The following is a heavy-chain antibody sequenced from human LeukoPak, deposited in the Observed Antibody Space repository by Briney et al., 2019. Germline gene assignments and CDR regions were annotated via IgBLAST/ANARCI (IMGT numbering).Heavy chain of an antibody. V-gene: IGHV6-1*01. Sequence: SQTLSLTCAISGDSVSSNSAAWNWIRQSPSRGLEWLGRTYYRSKWYNDYAVSVKSRITINPDTSKNQFSLQLNSVTPEDTAVNYCARVDDSSGYYSPDHAFDIWGQGTMVTVSS. CDR1: GDSVSSNSAA. D-gene: IGHD3-22*01. CDR2: TYYRSKWYN. J-gene: IGHJ3*02. CDR3: ARVDDSSGYYSPDHAFDI.